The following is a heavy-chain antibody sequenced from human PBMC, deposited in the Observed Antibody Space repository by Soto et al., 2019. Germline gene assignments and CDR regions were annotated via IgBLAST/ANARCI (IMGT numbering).Heavy chain of an antibody. Sequence: GGSLRLSCAASGFTFRKYWMSWVRQAPGKGLEWVANIDPDGVDKYHVDSVRGRFTISRDNDKNSLYLQMNSLRAEDTAVYYCVRDSGWFRLDCWGQGTLVTVSS. V-gene: IGHV3-7*01. CDR3: VRDSGWFRLDC. J-gene: IGHJ4*02. CDR2: IDPDGVDK. CDR1: GFTFRKYW. D-gene: IGHD6-19*01.